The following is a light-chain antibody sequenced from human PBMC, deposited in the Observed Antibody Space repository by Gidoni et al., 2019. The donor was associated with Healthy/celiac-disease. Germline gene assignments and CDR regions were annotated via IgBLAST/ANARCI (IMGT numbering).Light chain of an antibody. CDR3: AAWDDSLNGPV. J-gene: IGLJ1*01. CDR2: SNN. V-gene: IGLV1-44*01. Sequence: QSVLTQPPSASGTPGQGVTISCSGSSSNIGSNTVNWYQRLPVTAPKLLIYSNNQRPSGVPDRFSGSKSGTSASLAISGLQSEDEADYYCAAWDDSLNGPVFGTGTKVTVL. CDR1: SSNIGSNT.